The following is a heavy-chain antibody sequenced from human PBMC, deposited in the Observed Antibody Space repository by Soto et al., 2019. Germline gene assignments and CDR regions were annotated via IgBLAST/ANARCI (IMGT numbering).Heavy chain of an antibody. CDR2: ISAYNGNT. CDR3: ARDPPYSSGRHDAFDI. CDR1: GYTFTSYG. J-gene: IGHJ3*02. D-gene: IGHD6-19*01. V-gene: IGHV1-18*01. Sequence: GASVKVSCKASGYTFTSYGISWVRQAPGQGLEWMGWISAYNGNTNYAQKLQGRVTMTTDTSTSTAYMELRSLRSDGTAVYYCARDPPYSSGRHDAFDIAGQLTMVTVSS.